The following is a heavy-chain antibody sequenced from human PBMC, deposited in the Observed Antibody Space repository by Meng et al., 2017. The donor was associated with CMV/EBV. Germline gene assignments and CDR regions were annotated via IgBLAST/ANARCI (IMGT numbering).Heavy chain of an antibody. J-gene: IGHJ4*02. CDR1: GYTFTGYY. CDR3: ARFRIRSSGWYYFDY. CDR2: INPNSGGT. D-gene: IGHD6-19*01. Sequence: ASVKVSCKASGYTFTGYYMHWVRQAPGQGLEWMGWINPNSGGTNYAQKFQGRVTMTRDTSISTAYMEPSRLRSDDTAVYYCARFRIRSSGWYYFDYWGQGTLVTVSS. V-gene: IGHV1-2*02.